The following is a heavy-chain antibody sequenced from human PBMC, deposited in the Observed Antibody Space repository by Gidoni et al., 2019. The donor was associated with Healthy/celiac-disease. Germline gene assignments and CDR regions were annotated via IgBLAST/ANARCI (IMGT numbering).Heavy chain of an antibody. D-gene: IGHD3-22*01. V-gene: IGHV4-59*01. CDR1: GGSISSYY. Sequence: QVQLQESGPGLVKPSETLSLTCTVSGGSISSYYWSWIRQPPGKGLEWLGYIYYSGSTNYNPSLKSRVTISVDTSKNQFSLKLNSVTAADTAMYYCAREVGERDSSGYYFSLVGAFDIWGQGTMVTVSS. CDR3: AREVGERDSSGYYFSLVGAFDI. CDR2: IYYSGST. J-gene: IGHJ3*02.